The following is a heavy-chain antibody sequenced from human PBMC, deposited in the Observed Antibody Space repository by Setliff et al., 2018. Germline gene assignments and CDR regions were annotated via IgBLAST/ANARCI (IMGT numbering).Heavy chain of an antibody. CDR3: ARASLGKFGSAVEYFHH. J-gene: IGHJ1*01. D-gene: IGHD2-15*01. CDR2: ISDTSAFI. CDR1: GLTLTPYT. V-gene: IGHV3-21*01. Sequence: GGSLRLSCAASGLTLTPYTMTWVRQAPGKGPEWVSSISDTSAFIYYADSVKGRFTISRDNAKNTLYLQMNSLRADVTAVYYCARASLGKFGSAVEYFHHWGQGTLVTVSS.